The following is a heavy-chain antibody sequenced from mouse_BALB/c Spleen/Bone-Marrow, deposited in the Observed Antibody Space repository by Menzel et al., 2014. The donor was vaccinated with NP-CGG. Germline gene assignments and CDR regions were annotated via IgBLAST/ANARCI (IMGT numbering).Heavy chain of an antibody. D-gene: IGHD1-2*01. V-gene: IGHV3-1*02. CDR3: ARWNGYYAMDY. J-gene: IGHJ4*01. CDR2: IHYSGGT. Sequence: EVQRVESGPALVKPSQSLSPTCTVTGYSITSGYSWHWIRQFPGNTLEWMGYIHYSGGTNYNPSLKSRISITRDTSKNQFFLQLNSVTTEDTATYYCARWNGYYAMDYWGQGTSVTVSS. CDR1: GYSITSGYS.